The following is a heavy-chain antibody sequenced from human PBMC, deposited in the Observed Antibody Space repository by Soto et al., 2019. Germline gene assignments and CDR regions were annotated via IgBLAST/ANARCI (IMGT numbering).Heavy chain of an antibody. CDR3: AREADYVNWFDP. J-gene: IGHJ5*02. CDR2: ISSSSSTI. CDR1: GFTFSSYS. V-gene: IGHV3-48*01. Sequence: EVQLVESGGGLVQPGGSLRLSCAASGFTFSSYSMNWVRQAPGKGLEWASYISSSSSTIYYADSVKGRLTISRDNAKNSLYLQMNSLRAEDTAVYYCAREADYVNWFDPWGQGTLVTVSS. D-gene: IGHD4-17*01.